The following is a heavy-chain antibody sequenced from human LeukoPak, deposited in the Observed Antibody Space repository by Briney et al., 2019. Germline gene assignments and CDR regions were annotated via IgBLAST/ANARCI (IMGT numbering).Heavy chain of an antibody. CDR3: VRSKSGAYGWFDP. CDR2: IYYTGNT. Sequence: SETLSLTCTVSGGSISGYFWTWIRQPPGKGLEWIGYIYYTGNTNYNPSLKSRVTISIDTSKNHFSLNVNSVTAADAAVYYCVRSKSGAYGWFDPWGPGTLVTVSS. CDR1: GGSISGYF. V-gene: IGHV4-59*01. J-gene: IGHJ5*02. D-gene: IGHD2-15*01.